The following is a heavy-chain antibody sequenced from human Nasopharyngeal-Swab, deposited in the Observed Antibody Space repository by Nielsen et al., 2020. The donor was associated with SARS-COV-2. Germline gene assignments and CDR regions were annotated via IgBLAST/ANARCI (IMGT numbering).Heavy chain of an antibody. D-gene: IGHD3-3*01. CDR1: GASISNNNYY. CDR3: ARRDRYYDFWMD. Sequence: SETLSLTCTISGASISNNNYYWGWIRQPPGKGLEWIGMIYYSGTTYDNPSLKSRVTISVDTSESQFSLKLNSVTAADTAVYYCARRDRYYDFWMDWGQGTLVTVSS. CDR2: IYYSGTT. J-gene: IGHJ4*02. V-gene: IGHV4-39*01.